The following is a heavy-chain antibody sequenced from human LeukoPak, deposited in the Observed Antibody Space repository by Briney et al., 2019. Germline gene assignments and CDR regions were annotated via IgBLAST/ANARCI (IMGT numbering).Heavy chain of an antibody. Sequence: PGGSLRLSCAASGFTFSSYGMHWVRQAPGKGLEWVAFIRYDGSNKYYADSVKGRFTISRDNSKNTLYLQMNSLRAEDTAVYYCAQGGWFGDELSAFDIWGQGTMVTVSS. J-gene: IGHJ3*02. V-gene: IGHV3-30*02. CDR2: IRYDGSNK. CDR1: GFTFSSYG. D-gene: IGHD3-10*01. CDR3: AQGGWFGDELSAFDI.